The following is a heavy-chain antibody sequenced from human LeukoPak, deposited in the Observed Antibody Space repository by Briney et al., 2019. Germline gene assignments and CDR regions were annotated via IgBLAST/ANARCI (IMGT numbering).Heavy chain of an antibody. J-gene: IGHJ3*02. V-gene: IGHV1-2*02. CDR1: GYTFTGYY. Sequence: ASVKVSCKASGYTFTGYYMHWVRQAPGQGLEWMGWINPNSGGTNYAQKFQGRVTMTRDTSISTAYMELTRLRSDDTAVYYCARAGPPYYYGSSRYKDAFDIWGPGTMVTVSS. CDR3: ARAGPPYYYGSSRYKDAFDI. CDR2: INPNSGGT. D-gene: IGHD3-22*01.